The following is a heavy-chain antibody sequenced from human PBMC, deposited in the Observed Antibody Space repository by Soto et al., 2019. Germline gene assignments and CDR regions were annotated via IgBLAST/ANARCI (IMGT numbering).Heavy chain of an antibody. CDR1: GFTFGDYA. V-gene: IGHV3-49*03. Sequence: PGGSLRLSCTASGFTFGDYAMSWFRQAPGKGLEWVGFIRSKAYGGTTEYAASVKGRFTISRDDSKSIAYLQMNSLKTEDTAVYYCTRDYPYGDYPNWFDPWGQGTLVTVSS. D-gene: IGHD4-17*01. CDR2: IRSKAYGGTT. CDR3: TRDYPYGDYPNWFDP. J-gene: IGHJ5*02.